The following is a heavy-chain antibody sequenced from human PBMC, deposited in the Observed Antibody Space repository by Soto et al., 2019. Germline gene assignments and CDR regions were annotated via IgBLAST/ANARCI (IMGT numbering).Heavy chain of an antibody. CDR2: IYYSGST. Sequence: PSETLSLTCTVSGGSISSYYWSWIRQPPGKGLEWIGYIYYSGSTNYNPSLKSRVTISVDTSKNQFSLKLSSVTAADTAVYYCARNGSGYDLTFFDYWGQGTLVTVS. D-gene: IGHD5-12*01. CDR1: GGSISSYY. J-gene: IGHJ4*02. CDR3: ARNGSGYDLTFFDY. V-gene: IGHV4-59*08.